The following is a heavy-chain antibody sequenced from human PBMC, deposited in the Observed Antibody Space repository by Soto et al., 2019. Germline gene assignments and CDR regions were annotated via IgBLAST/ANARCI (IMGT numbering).Heavy chain of an antibody. Sequence: SETLSLTCAVYGGSFSGYYWSWIRQPPGKGLEWIGEINHSGSTNYNPSLKSRVTISVDTPKNQFSLKLSSVTAADTAVYYCARGPGLQFYYYYYMDVWGKGTTVTVSS. CDR1: GGSFSGYY. CDR2: INHSGST. V-gene: IGHV4-34*01. CDR3: ARGPGLQFYYYYYMDV. D-gene: IGHD4-4*01. J-gene: IGHJ6*03.